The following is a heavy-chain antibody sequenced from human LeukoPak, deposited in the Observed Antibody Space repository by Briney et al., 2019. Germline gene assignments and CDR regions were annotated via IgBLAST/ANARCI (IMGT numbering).Heavy chain of an antibody. CDR1: GFTFSTYS. D-gene: IGHD1-1*01. CDR2: IKQDGSEK. CDR3: VSTATFDY. Sequence: GGSLRLSCAASGFTFSTYSMNWVRQAPGKGLEWVANIKQDGSEKYYVDSVKGRFTISRDNAKNSLYLQMNSLRAEDTAVYYCVSTATFDYWGQGSLVTVSS. V-gene: IGHV3-7*02. J-gene: IGHJ4*02.